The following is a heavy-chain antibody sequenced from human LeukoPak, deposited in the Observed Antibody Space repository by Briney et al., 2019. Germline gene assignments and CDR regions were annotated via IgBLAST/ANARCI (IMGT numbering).Heavy chain of an antibody. CDR3: ARAKRGHQRYYFDY. CDR2: INPNSGGT. Sequence: ASVKVSRKASGYTFTAYYMHWVRQAPGQGLEWMGWINPNSGGTNYAQKFQGRVTMTRDASISTAYMELSRLRSDDTAVYYCARAKRGHQRYYFDYWGQGTLVTVSS. J-gene: IGHJ4*02. CDR1: GYTFTAYY. V-gene: IGHV1-2*02.